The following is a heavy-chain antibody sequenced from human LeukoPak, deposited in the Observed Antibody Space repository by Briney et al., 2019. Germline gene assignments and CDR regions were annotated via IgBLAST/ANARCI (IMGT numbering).Heavy chain of an antibody. J-gene: IGHJ4*02. CDR2: ITTSDGNT. D-gene: IGHD7-27*01. Sequence: GGSLRLSCAASGFTFSSYAMTWVRQAPGKGLEWVSTITTSDGNTYYADSVKGRFTVSRDNSKNTLFLQMNSLRAEDTAVYYCAKDGGLWVSAHWGDSWGRGTLVTVSS. CDR3: AKDGGLWVSAHWGDS. CDR1: GFTFSSYA. V-gene: IGHV3-23*01.